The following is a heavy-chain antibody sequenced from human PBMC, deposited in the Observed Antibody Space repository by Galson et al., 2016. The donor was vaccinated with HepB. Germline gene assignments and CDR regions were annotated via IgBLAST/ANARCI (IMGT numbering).Heavy chain of an antibody. J-gene: IGHJ5*01. CDR1: GFTFSNHW. D-gene: IGHD4-11*01. CDR3: AKVATPNRNYENWFDS. CDR2: ISGDGSNT. V-gene: IGHV3-74*03. Sequence: SLRLSCAASGFTFSNHWMHWVRQAPGKGLVWVSRISGDGSNTTYADSVKGRFTISRDNAKNTLYLQMNSLRAEDTAVYYCAKVATPNRNYENWFDSWGQGTLVTVSS.